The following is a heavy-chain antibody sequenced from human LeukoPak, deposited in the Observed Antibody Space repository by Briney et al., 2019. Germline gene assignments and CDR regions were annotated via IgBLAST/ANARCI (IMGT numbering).Heavy chain of an antibody. D-gene: IGHD2-2*01. CDR3: ARGDVVVPAAMS. Sequence: SVKVSCKASGYTFTSYGISWVRQAPGQGLEWMGWIIPIFGTANYAQKFQGRVTITTDESTSTAYMELSSLRSEDTAVYYCARGDVVVPAAMSWGQGTLVTVSS. V-gene: IGHV1-69*05. J-gene: IGHJ4*02. CDR2: IIPIFGTA. CDR1: GYTFTSYG.